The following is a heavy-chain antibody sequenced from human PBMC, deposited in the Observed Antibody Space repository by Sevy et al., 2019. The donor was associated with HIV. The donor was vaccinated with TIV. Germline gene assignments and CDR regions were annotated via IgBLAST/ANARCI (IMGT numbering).Heavy chain of an antibody. Sequence: GGSLRLSCAASGFTFSSYAMHWVRQAPGKGLEWVAVISYDGSNKYYADSVKGRFTISRDNSKNTLYLKMNSLRAEDTAVYYCARDPIAAAGTFYFDYWGQGTLVTVSS. CDR3: ARDPIAAAGTFYFDY. CDR1: GFTFSSYA. D-gene: IGHD6-13*01. J-gene: IGHJ4*02. CDR2: ISYDGSNK. V-gene: IGHV3-30-3*01.